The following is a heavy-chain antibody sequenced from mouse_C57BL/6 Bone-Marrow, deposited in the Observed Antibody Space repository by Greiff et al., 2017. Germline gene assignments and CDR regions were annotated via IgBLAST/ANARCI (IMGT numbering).Heavy chain of an antibody. D-gene: IGHD1-1*01. Sequence: VHVKQSGPELVKPGASVKIPCKASGYTFTDYNMDWVKQSHGKSLEWIGDINPNNGGTIYNQKFKGKATLTVDKSSSTAYMELRSLTSEDTAVYYCARTPYYYGSSYGAWFAYWGQGTLVTVSA. CDR1: GYTFTDYN. V-gene: IGHV1-18*01. CDR3: ARTPYYYGSSYGAWFAY. CDR2: INPNNGGT. J-gene: IGHJ3*01.